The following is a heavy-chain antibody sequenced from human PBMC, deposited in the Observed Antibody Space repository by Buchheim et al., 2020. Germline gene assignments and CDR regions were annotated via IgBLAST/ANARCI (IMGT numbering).Heavy chain of an antibody. Sequence: QVQLQQWGAGLLKPSETLSLTCAVYGGSFSGYYWSWIRQPPGKGLEWIGEINHSGSTNYNPSLKSRVTISVDTSKNQFFLKLSSVTAADTAVYYCARGLALPYSSPYKNHNWFDPWGQGTL. D-gene: IGHD6-6*01. CDR3: ARGLALPYSSPYKNHNWFDP. CDR2: INHSGST. J-gene: IGHJ5*02. CDR1: GGSFSGYY. V-gene: IGHV4-34*01.